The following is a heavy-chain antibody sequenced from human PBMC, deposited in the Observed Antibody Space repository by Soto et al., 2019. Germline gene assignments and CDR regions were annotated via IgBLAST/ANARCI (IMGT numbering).Heavy chain of an antibody. CDR2: IDPSDSYT. D-gene: IGHD5-18*01. Sequence: GESLKISCKGSGYSFTSYWIGWVRQMPGKGLEWMGRIDPSDSYTNYSPSFQGHVTISADKSISTAYLQWSSLKASDTATYYCARVVGYSYGHVAYYYGMDVWGQGTTVTVSS. J-gene: IGHJ6*02. CDR3: ARVVGYSYGHVAYYYGMDV. V-gene: IGHV5-10-1*01. CDR1: GYSFTSYW.